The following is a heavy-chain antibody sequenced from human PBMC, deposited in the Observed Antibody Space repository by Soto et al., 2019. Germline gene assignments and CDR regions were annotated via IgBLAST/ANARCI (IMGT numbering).Heavy chain of an antibody. CDR1: GFTFSSYW. V-gene: IGHV3-7*01. Sequence: EVQLVESGGGLVQPGGSLRLSCVASGFTFSSYWMHWVRQAPGKGLEWVANINQDGTEIYYVDSVRGRFIISRDNAKNSLYLQVNSLRVEDTAVYYCARAVGASTSYWGQGTVVTVSS. J-gene: IGHJ4*02. CDR3: ARAVGASTSY. D-gene: IGHD4-17*01. CDR2: INQDGTEI.